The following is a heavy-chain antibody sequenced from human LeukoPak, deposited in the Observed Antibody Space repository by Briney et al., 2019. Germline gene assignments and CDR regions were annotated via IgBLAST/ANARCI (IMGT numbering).Heavy chain of an antibody. Sequence: PSETLSLTCTVSGGSISSTSYCGGWIRQPPGKGLEWIGSMCYSGSSDHNPSLKSRVTISVDTSKNHFSLKLSSVTAADTAVYYCARGYDSSGYYDYWGQGTLVTVSS. J-gene: IGHJ4*02. CDR3: ARGYDSSGYYDY. CDR2: MCYSGSS. V-gene: IGHV4-39*07. D-gene: IGHD3-22*01. CDR1: GGSISSTSYC.